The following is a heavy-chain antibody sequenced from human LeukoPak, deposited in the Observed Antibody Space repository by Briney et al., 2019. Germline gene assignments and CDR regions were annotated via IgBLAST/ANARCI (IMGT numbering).Heavy chain of an antibody. CDR3: ARGLMGAPISSYYYYMDV. Sequence: PSETLSLTCTVSGGSISSYYWSWIRQPPGKGLEWIGYIYYSGSTNYNPSLKSRVTISVDTSKNQFSLKLSSVTAADTAVYYCARGLMGAPISSYYYYMDVWGKGTTVTVSS. CDR1: GGSISSYY. V-gene: IGHV4-59*01. CDR2: IYYSGST. J-gene: IGHJ6*03. D-gene: IGHD1-26*01.